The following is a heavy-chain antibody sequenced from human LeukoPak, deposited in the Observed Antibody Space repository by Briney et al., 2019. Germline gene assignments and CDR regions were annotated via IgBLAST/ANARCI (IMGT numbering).Heavy chain of an antibody. J-gene: IGHJ6*02. CDR1: GGSISSSDYY. V-gene: IGHV4-39*01. D-gene: IGHD5-24*01. CDR2: FYYSGST. Sequence: SETLSLTCTVSGGSISSSDYYWGWIRQLPGKGLEWIGSFYYSGSTYYNPSLKSRVTISVDSSKNQFSLQLSSVTAADTAVYYCARHHYNYYYGMDVWGQGTTVTVSS. CDR3: ARHHYNYYYGMDV.